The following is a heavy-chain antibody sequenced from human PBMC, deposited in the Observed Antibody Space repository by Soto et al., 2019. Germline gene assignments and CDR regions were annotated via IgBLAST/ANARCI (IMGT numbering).Heavy chain of an antibody. D-gene: IGHD6-19*01. CDR3: VRGPTSGWND. V-gene: IGHV4-4*02. CDR1: GVSISNNNW. Sequence: ASETLSLTCAVSGVSISNNNWWSWVRQSPGKGLEWIGEIHHSGSTNYNPSLKSRVTISVDKSKNQFSLNLGPVTAADTAVYYCVRGPTSGWNDWGQGTLVTVSS. J-gene: IGHJ4*02. CDR2: IHHSGST.